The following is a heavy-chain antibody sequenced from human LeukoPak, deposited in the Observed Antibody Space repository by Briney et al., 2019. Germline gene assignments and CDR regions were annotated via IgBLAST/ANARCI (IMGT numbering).Heavy chain of an antibody. Sequence: PSETLSLTCTVSGGSISNGTSYWTWIRQPAGKSLEWLGRIYSSGSTNYNPSLKSRVTISADTSKNQFSLKLSSVTAADTAVYYCARDHHPYYYVDGWFDPWGQRTLVTVSS. J-gene: IGHJ5*02. CDR1: GGSISNGTSY. D-gene: IGHD3-10*02. CDR3: ARDHHPYYYVDGWFDP. V-gene: IGHV4-61*02. CDR2: IYSSGST.